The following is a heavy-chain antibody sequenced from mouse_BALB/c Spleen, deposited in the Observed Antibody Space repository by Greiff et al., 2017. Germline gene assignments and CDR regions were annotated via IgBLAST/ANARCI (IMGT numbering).Heavy chain of an antibody. J-gene: IGHJ4*01. V-gene: IGHV1-82*01. D-gene: IGHD2-1*01. CDR2: IYPGDGDT. CDR1: GYAFSSSW. CDR3: ARGGGGNQRWGAMDY. Sequence: QVQLQQSGPELVKPGASVKISCKASGYAFSSSWMNWVKQRPGQGLEWIGRIYPGDGDTNYNAKFKGKATLTADKSSSTAYMQLSSLTSVDSAVYFCARGGGGNQRWGAMDYWGQGTSVTVSS.